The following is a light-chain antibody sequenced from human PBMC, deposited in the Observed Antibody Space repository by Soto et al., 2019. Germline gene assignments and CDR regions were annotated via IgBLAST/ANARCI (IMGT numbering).Light chain of an antibody. V-gene: IGKV4-1*01. CDR1: QSVLHSSNKNNY. CDR2: WAS. J-gene: IGKJ2*01. Sequence: DIVVTXXXXXLAVSLGERATINCKSSQSVLHSSNKNNYLAWYQQKPGQPPKLLIYWASTRQSGVTDRFSGSGSGTDFTLTIRSLQAEDVAVYYCHQYYTIPHTFGQGTKLEIK. CDR3: HQYYTIPHT.